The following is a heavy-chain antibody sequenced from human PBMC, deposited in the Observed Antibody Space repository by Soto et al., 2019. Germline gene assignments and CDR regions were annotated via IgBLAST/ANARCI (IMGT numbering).Heavy chain of an antibody. Sequence: ASVKVCCKASGFTDYYIHWVRQAPGQGLEWMGWVNPSSGGTNYAQKFQGRVAMTRDTFISTAYMELSRLQSDDTAVYYCAREGSADYGSYGMDVWGQGTTVTVSS. D-gene: IGHD4-17*01. V-gene: IGHV1-2*02. CDR3: AREGSADYGSYGMDV. J-gene: IGHJ6*02. CDR1: GFTDYY. CDR2: VNPSSGGT.